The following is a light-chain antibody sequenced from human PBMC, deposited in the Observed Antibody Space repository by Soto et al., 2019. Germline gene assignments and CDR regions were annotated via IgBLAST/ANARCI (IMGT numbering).Light chain of an antibody. V-gene: IGLV2-14*01. J-gene: IGLJ1*01. Sequence: QSMLTQPASVSGSPGQSITISCTGTSSDVGSYNYVSWYQQHPGKAPKLMIYDVTNRPSGVSNRFSGSKSGNTASLTISGLQAEDEADYYRSSYTSSSTYVFGTGTKVTVL. CDR2: DVT. CDR1: SSDVGSYNY. CDR3: SSYTSSSTYV.